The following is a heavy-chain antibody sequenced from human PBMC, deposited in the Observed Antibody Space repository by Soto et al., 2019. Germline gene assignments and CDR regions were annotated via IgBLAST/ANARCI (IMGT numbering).Heavy chain of an antibody. CDR3: AHLHANSGYDCRYDA. Sequence: GPTLGNATQTLTLTCNFSGFSLTNKGVGVGWIRQPPRKALEWLGTIYWDDDKRYRPSLNNRLTITKDTSKNQVVLTMTNVDTVDTATYYFAHLHANSGYDCRYDACRQVSLVTVSS. V-gene: IGHV2-5*02. D-gene: IGHD5-12*01. J-gene: IGHJ5*02. CDR2: IYWDDDK. CDR1: GFSLTNKGVG.